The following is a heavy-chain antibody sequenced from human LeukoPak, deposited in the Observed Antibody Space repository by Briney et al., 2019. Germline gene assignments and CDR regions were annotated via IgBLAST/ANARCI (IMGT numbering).Heavy chain of an antibody. Sequence: SETLSLTCAVSGGSISSSNWWSWVRQPPGKGLEWIGEIYHSGSTNYNPSLKSRVTISVDTSKNQFSLKLSSVTAADTAVYYCARQGHSGSFFDSWGQGTLVTVSS. CDR2: IYHSGST. V-gene: IGHV4-4*02. D-gene: IGHD1-26*01. J-gene: IGHJ4*02. CDR3: ARQGHSGSFFDS. CDR1: GGSISSSNW.